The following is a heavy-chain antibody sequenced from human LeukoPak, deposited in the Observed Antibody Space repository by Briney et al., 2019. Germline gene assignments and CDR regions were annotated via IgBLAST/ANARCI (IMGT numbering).Heavy chain of an antibody. D-gene: IGHD3-10*01. CDR3: ARDQDYYGSGSYLGY. J-gene: IGHJ4*02. CDR2: ISSCGSTI. V-gene: IGHV3-11*04. CDR1: GFTFSDYY. Sequence: GGSLRLSCAASGFTFSDYYMSWLRQAPGKGLEWVSYISSCGSTIYYADCVKGRFTISRDNAKNSLYLQMNSLRAEDTAVYYCARDQDYYGSGSYLGYWGQGTLVTVSS.